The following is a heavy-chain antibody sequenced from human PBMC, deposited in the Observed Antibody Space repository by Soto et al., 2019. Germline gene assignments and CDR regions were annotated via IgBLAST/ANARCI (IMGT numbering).Heavy chain of an antibody. V-gene: IGHV4-59*01. CDR3: ARKRLGDGPIDY. CDR1: GGSISSYY. Sequence: SETLSLTCTVSGGSISSYYWSWIRQPPGKGLEWIGYIYYSGSTNYNPSLKSRVTISVDTSKNQFSLKLSSVTAADTAVYYCARKRLGDGPIDYWGQGTLVTVSS. CDR2: IYYSGST. J-gene: IGHJ4*02. D-gene: IGHD2-8*01.